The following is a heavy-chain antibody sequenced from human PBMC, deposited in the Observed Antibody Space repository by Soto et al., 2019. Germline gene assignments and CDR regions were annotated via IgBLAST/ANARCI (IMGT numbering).Heavy chain of an antibody. CDR1: SGSISSSNW. Sequence: PSETLSLTCAVSSGSISSSNWWSWVRQPPGKGLEWIGEIYHSGSTNYNPSLKSRVTISVDKSKNQFSLKLSSVTAADTAVYYCARDNNYDYIRGPYFDYWGQGTLVTVSS. CDR2: IYHSGST. V-gene: IGHV4-4*02. J-gene: IGHJ4*02. D-gene: IGHD3-16*01. CDR3: ARDNNYDYIRGPYFDY.